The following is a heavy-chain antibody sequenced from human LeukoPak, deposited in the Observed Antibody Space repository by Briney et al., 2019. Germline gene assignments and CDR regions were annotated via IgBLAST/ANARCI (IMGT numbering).Heavy chain of an antibody. CDR3: ARKGYYGSGSYYIDYFDY. D-gene: IGHD3-10*01. CDR2: IIPILGIA. V-gene: IGHV1-69*04. CDR1: GGTFSCYA. Sequence: ASVKVSGKASGGTFSCYAISWVRQAPGQGLEWMGRIIPILGIANYAQKFQGRVTITADKSTSTAYMELSRLRSEDTAVYYCARKGYYGSGSYYIDYFDYWGQGTLVTVSS. J-gene: IGHJ4*02.